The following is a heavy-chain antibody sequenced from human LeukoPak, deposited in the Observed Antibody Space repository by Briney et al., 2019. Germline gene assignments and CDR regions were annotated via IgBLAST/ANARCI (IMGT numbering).Heavy chain of an antibody. Sequence: SETLSFTCTVSGGSISSGDYYWSWIRQPPGKGLEWIGYIDYSGSTYYNPSLKSRVTISVDTSKNQFSLKLSSVTAADTAVYYCARGISMEVITPYYFDYWGQGTLVTVSS. D-gene: IGHD3-22*01. CDR3: ARGISMEVITPYYFDY. CDR2: IDYSGST. V-gene: IGHV4-30-4*08. CDR1: GGSISSGDYY. J-gene: IGHJ4*02.